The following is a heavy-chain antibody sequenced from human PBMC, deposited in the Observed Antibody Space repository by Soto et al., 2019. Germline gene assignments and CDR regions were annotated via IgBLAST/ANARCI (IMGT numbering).Heavy chain of an antibody. CDR1: GYTFTSYA. V-gene: IGHV1-3*01. CDR2: INAGNGNT. J-gene: IGHJ4*02. D-gene: IGHD5-18*01. Sequence: QVQLVQSGAEVKKPGASVKVSCKASGYTFTSYAMHWVRQAPGQRREWMGWINAGNGNTKYSQKFQGRVTITRDTSASTAYMELSSLRSEDTAVYSCALDCGYSYGYQYYVAYWGQGTLVTVSS. CDR3: ALDCGYSYGYQYYVAY.